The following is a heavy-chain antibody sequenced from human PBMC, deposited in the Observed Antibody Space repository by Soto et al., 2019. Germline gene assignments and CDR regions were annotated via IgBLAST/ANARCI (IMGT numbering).Heavy chain of an antibody. CDR2: LYEVDGS. V-gene: IGHV3-53*01. CDR3: ATWNEREHDFDV. CDR1: GLTISGEKY. J-gene: IGHJ3*01. D-gene: IGHD1-1*01. Sequence: DVQLVEPGGGLIQPGESLRLSCAAFGLTISGEKYVAWVRQAPGKWLEWVSALYEVDGSFYADSVTGRFTNSNDRPKTTVYLQMYDMRPDDTAVYDCATWNEREHDFDVCGHGTTVPIST.